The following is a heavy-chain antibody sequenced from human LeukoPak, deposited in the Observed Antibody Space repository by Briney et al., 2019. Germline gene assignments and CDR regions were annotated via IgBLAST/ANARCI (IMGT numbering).Heavy chain of an antibody. Sequence: GGSLILSCAASGFTFSSYGMHWVRQAPGKGLEWVAFIRYDGSNKYYADSVKGRFTISRDNSKNTLYLQMNSLRAEDTAVYYCAKDAPYCSGGSCYSVFDYWGQRTLVTVSS. CDR1: GFTFSSYG. D-gene: IGHD2-15*01. V-gene: IGHV3-30*02. J-gene: IGHJ4*02. CDR2: IRYDGSNK. CDR3: AKDAPYCSGGSCYSVFDY.